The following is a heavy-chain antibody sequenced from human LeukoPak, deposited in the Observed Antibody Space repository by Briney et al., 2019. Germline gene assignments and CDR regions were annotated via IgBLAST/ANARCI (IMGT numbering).Heavy chain of an antibody. CDR3: ARDGGYYDSSGYCFDY. Sequence: PGGSLRLSCAASGFTFSNYWMSWVRQPPGKGLEWIGEINHSGSTNYNPSLKSRVTISVDTSKNQFSLKLSSVTAADTAVYYCARDGGYYDSSGYCFDYWGQGTLVTVSS. CDR1: GFTFSNYW. CDR2: INHSGST. D-gene: IGHD3-22*01. J-gene: IGHJ4*02. V-gene: IGHV4-34*01.